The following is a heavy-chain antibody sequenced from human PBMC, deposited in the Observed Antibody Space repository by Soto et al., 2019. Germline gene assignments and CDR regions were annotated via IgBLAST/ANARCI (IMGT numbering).Heavy chain of an antibody. CDR2: ISSDGSNK. J-gene: IGHJ5*02. V-gene: IGHV3-30*09. Sequence: QVQLVESGGGVVQPGRSLRHSCAASGFMFSTYAMHWVRQAPGKGLEWVAVISSDGSNKWYADSVKGRFAISRDNFKNTLYLQMSSLRADDTAVYYCAREMGRFRGGNNWFDPWGQGTLVTVSS. CDR1: GFMFSTYA. D-gene: IGHD1-26*01. CDR3: AREMGRFRGGNNWFDP.